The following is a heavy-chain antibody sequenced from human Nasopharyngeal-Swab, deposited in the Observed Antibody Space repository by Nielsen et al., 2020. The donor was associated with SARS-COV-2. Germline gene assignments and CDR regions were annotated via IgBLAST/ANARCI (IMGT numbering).Heavy chain of an antibody. V-gene: IGHV1-46*01. CDR2: IDPFSGSI. CDR3: TRDQGGGDPYDS. CDR1: GFTFTSYY. D-gene: IGHD2-21*02. Sequence: ASVKVSCKASGFTFTSYYFNWVRQAPGQGLEWMGMIDPFSGSISYAQRFQGRVTVTRDTSTSTVYMEVRSLRSEDTAVYYCTRDQGGGDPYDSWGQGTLVTVSS. J-gene: IGHJ4*02.